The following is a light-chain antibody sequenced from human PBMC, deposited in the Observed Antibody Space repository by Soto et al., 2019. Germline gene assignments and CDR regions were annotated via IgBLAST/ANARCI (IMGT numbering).Light chain of an antibody. Sequence: QSALTQPASVSGSPGQSITISCTGISGDVGSYNLVSWYQQYPGKAPKLMVYEGNKRPSGVSDRFSGSKSGNTASLTISGLQAEDEADYYCCSYSGDATLFGGGTQLTVL. CDR3: CSYSGDATL. J-gene: IGLJ2*01. CDR2: EGN. CDR1: SGDVGSYNL. V-gene: IGLV2-23*01.